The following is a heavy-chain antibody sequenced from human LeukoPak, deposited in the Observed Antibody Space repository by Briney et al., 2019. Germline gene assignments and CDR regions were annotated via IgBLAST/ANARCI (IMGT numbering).Heavy chain of an antibody. CDR2: IIPIFGIA. J-gene: IGHJ4*02. D-gene: IGHD6-25*01. V-gene: IGHV1-69*04. Sequence: GASVKVSCKASGGTFSSYAISWVRQAPGQGLEWVGSIIPIFGIANYAQKFQGRVTITADKSTSTAYMELSSLRSEDTAVYYCASDKYSSALGDYWGQGTLVTVSS. CDR1: GGTFSSYA. CDR3: ASDKYSSALGDY.